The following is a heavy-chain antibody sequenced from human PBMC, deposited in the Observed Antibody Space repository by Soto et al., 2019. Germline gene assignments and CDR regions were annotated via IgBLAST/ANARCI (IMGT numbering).Heavy chain of an antibody. J-gene: IGHJ4*02. CDR1: GYTFTGYD. CDR2: INPNSGGT. D-gene: IGHD6-13*01. V-gene: IGHV1-2*04. CDR3: ARSEGGAAAVNDY. Sequence: XSVKVSCNASGYTFTGYDMHLLRHSPGQGLEWMGWINPNSGGTNYAQKFQGWVTMTRDTSISTAYMELSRLRSDDTAVYYCARSEGGAAAVNDYWGQGTLVTVSS.